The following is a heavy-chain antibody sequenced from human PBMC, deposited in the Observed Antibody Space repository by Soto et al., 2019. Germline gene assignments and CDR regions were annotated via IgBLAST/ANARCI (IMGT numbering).Heavy chain of an antibody. Sequence: PSQPLTLTCAISGDTGSNHSAAWNWIRTSPSRGLEWLGRTYYRSKWYNDYAVSVKSRITINPDTSKNQFSLQLNSVTPEDTAVYYWARDRAGDTPSQNDAFDIWGQGTMVTVSS. CDR3: ARDRAGDTPSQNDAFDI. V-gene: IGHV6-1*01. CDR1: GDTGSNHSAA. D-gene: IGHD7-27*01. J-gene: IGHJ3*02. CDR2: TYYRSKWYN.